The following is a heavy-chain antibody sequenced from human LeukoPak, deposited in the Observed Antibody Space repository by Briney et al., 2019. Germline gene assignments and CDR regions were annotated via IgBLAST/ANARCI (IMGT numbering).Heavy chain of an antibody. Sequence: SVKVSCKASGFTFTSHGISWVRQAPGQGLEWMGGIIPIFGTANYAQKFQGRVTITADESTSTAYMELSSLRSEDTAVYYCAITVGGIVVVPAATNWFDPWGQGTLVTVSS. J-gene: IGHJ5*02. V-gene: IGHV1-69*13. D-gene: IGHD2-2*01. CDR2: IIPIFGTA. CDR3: AITVGGIVVVPAATNWFDP. CDR1: GFTFTSHG.